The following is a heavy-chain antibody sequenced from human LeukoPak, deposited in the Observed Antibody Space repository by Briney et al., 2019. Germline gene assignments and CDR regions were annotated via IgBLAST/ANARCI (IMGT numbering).Heavy chain of an antibody. CDR2: IIPILGIA. CDR1: GGTFSSYA. D-gene: IGHD5-18*01. Sequence: SVKVSCKASGGTFSSYAISWVRQAPGQGLEWMGGIIPILGIANYAQKFQGRVTITADKSTSTAYMELSSLRSEDTAVYYCARLSGYSHGRLYYGMDVWGQGTTVTVSS. J-gene: IGHJ6*02. V-gene: IGHV1-69*10. CDR3: ARLSGYSHGRLYYGMDV.